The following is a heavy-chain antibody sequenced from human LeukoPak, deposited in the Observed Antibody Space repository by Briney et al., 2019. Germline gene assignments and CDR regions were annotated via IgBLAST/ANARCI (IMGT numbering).Heavy chain of an antibody. CDR3: ARDLAGEVPSFDR. CDR2: ISSSRSYI. CDR1: GFTFSSYS. J-gene: IGHJ2*01. D-gene: IGHD1-1*01. Sequence: GGSLRLSCAASGFTFSSYSMNWVRQAPGKGLEWVSSISSSRSYIYYVDSVKGRFTISRDNAKNSLYLQMNSLRAEDTAVYYCARDLAGEVPSFDRWGRGTLATVSA. V-gene: IGHV3-21*01.